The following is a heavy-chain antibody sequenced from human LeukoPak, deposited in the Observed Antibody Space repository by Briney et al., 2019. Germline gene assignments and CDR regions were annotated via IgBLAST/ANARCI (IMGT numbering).Heavy chain of an antibody. CDR2: ITSGSRYI. J-gene: IGHJ4*02. V-gene: IGHV3-21*01. CDR1: GFTCSNYS. Sequence: GGSLRLSCAASGFTCSNYSMNWVRRAPGKGLEWVSSITSGSRYIYYVDSVKGRFTISRDNAKNSLYLQMNSLRAEDTAVYYCARGQYGGTFGGVIIHVSGFDYWGQGTLVTVSS. CDR3: ARGQYGGTFGGVIIHVSGFDY. D-gene: IGHD3-16*02.